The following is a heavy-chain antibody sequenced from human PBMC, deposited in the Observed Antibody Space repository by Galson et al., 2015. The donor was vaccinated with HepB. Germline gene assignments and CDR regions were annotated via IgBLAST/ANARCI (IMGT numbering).Heavy chain of an antibody. CDR2: ISGNAVTT. CDR1: GFSFSSYG. CDR3: ASPSFYYDSSGSESTVRICYFQH. V-gene: IGHV3-23*01. D-gene: IGHD3-22*01. Sequence: SLRLSCAASGFSFSSYGMSWVRQAPGKGLEWVSGISGNAVTTDYADSVKGRFTISRDNSKKTLYLHMNSLRAEDTAVYYCASPSFYYDSSGSESTVRICYFQHWGQGTLVTVSS. J-gene: IGHJ1*01.